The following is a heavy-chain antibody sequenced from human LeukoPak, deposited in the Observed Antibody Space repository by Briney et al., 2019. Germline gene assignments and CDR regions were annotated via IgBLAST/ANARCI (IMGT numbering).Heavy chain of an antibody. J-gene: IGHJ4*02. Sequence: ASVTVSCKASGYSFTNYGITWVRQAPGRGLEWMGWISPYNGNTNYAQKLQGRVTMTRDTSTSTAYMELRSLRSDDTAVYYCATYSAAGRTYYFDYWGQGALVTVSS. CDR3: ATYSAAGRTYYFDY. CDR1: GYSFTNYG. V-gene: IGHV1-18*01. CDR2: ISPYNGNT. D-gene: IGHD6-13*01.